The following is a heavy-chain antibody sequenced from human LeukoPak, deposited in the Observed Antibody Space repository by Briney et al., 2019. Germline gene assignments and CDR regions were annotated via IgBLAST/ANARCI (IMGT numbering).Heavy chain of an antibody. J-gene: IGHJ3*02. CDR1: GFTVSSNY. Sequence: PGGSLRLSCGASGFTVSSNYMTWVRQAPGKGLEWVSAISGSGGSTYYADSVKGRFTISRDNSKNTLYLQMNSLRAEDTAVYYCAKDPLLRGFRAGIGAFDIWGQGTMVTVSS. CDR2: ISGSGGST. CDR3: AKDPLLRGFRAGIGAFDI. D-gene: IGHD3-10*01. V-gene: IGHV3-23*01.